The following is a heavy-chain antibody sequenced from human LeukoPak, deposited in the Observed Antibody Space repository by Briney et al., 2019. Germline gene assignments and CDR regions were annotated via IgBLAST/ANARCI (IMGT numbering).Heavy chain of an antibody. Sequence: PSETLSLTCTVSGGSISSGGYYWSWIRQHPGKGLAWIGYIYYSGSTYYNPSLKSRVTISVDTSKNQFSLRLSSVTAADTAVYYCARALGSVGYVYFDYWGQGTLVTVSS. J-gene: IGHJ4*02. V-gene: IGHV4-31*03. D-gene: IGHD5-12*01. CDR3: ARALGSVGYVYFDY. CDR2: IYYSGST. CDR1: GGSISSGGYY.